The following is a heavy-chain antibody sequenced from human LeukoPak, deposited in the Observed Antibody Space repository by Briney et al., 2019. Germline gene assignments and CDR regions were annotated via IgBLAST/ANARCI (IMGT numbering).Heavy chain of an antibody. D-gene: IGHD1-1*01. J-gene: IGHJ2*01. CDR1: GGSISGYY. V-gene: IGHV4-59*08. CDR3: ARLNWTPRGYFDL. CDR2: VHYSGNT. Sequence: SETLSLTCTVSGGSISGYYWSWIRQPPGKGLEWIGYVHYSGNTNDNPSLKSRVTISVDPSRNQFSLKLRSVTAADTAVYYCARLNWTPRGYFDLWGRGTLVTVSS.